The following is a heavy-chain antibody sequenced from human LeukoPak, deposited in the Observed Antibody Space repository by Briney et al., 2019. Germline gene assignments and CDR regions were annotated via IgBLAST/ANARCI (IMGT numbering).Heavy chain of an antibody. J-gene: IGHJ6*02. CDR3: ARYCSGDSCYFHYYYGMDV. D-gene: IGHD2-15*01. Sequence: SETLSLTCAVYGGSFSGYYWSWIRQPPGKGLEWIGEINHSGSTNYNPSLKSRVTISVDSSKNQFSLKLSSVTAADTAVYYCARYCSGDSCYFHYYYGMDVWGQGTTVTVSS. CDR2: INHSGST. CDR1: GGSFSGYY. V-gene: IGHV4-34*01.